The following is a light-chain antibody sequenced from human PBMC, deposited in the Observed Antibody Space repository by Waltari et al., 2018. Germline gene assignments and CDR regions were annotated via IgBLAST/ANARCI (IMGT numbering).Light chain of an antibody. CDR2: YDK. J-gene: IGLJ2*01. CDR3: QVWDSSTSHVV. Sequence: SYVLTQPPSVSVAPGMTARITCGGNNIESKSVHCYRHIPGQAPVLVIFYDKDRPARIPERFSGSNSGTTATLTISRVEAGDEADYYCQVWDSSTSHVVFGAGTKLTVL. CDR1: NIESKS. V-gene: IGLV3-21*01.